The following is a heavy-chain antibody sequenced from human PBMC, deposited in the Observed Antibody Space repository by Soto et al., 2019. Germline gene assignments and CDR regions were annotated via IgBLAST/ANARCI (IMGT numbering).Heavy chain of an antibody. CDR1: GCSISSGGYY. CDR2: IYYSGST. J-gene: IGHJ5*02. D-gene: IGHD3-10*01. Sequence: TLSLTCTVSGCSISSGGYYWSWIRQHPGKGLEWIGYIYYSGSTYYNPSLKSRVTISVDTSKNQFSLKLSSVTAADTAVYYCARVGVRGVIEKNWFDHWGQGTLVTVSS. V-gene: IGHV4-31*03. CDR3: ARVGVRGVIEKNWFDH.